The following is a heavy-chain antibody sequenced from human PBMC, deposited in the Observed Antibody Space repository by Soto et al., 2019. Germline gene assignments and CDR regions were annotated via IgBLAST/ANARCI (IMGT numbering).Heavy chain of an antibody. CDR2: IYYGGTT. CDR3: ARGWYYFDF. CDR1: VEPMTGGYY. V-gene: IGHV4-38-2*01. J-gene: IGHJ4*02. Sequence: KPSETLSLTCDVSVEPMTGGYYWGWIRQSPGKGLEWIGSIYYGGTTYYNPSLRSRLAISIDTSKNQFSLRLTSVTAADTALYFFARGWYYFDFWGRGTLVTVYS. D-gene: IGHD2-15*01.